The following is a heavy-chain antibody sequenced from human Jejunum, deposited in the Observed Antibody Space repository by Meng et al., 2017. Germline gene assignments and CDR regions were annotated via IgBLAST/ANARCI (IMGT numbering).Heavy chain of an antibody. D-gene: IGHD5-12*01. CDR3: AKSVRPTITFFDF. V-gene: IGHV3-23*01. J-gene: IGHJ4*02. CDR1: GFTFSNYA. CDR2: ISGSGGAT. Sequence: GGSLRLSCAASGFTFSNYAMTWVRQAPGKGLEWVSGISGSGGATYYADSVKGRLTITRDNSKNTLYLQMNSLRVDDTAVYYCAKSVRPTITFFDFWGQGTLVTVSS.